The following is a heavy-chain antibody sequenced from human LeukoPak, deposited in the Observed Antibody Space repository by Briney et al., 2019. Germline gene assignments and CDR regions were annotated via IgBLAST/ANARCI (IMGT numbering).Heavy chain of an antibody. CDR3: ARVEYYYGSGSGYHYYYYMVV. CDR1: GGTFSSYA. Sequence: SVKVSCKASGGTFSSYAISWVRQAPGQGLEWMGGIIPIFGTANYAQKFQGRVTITTDESTSTAYMELSSLRSEDTAVYYCARVEYYYGSGSGYHYYYYMVVWGKGTTVSVSS. V-gene: IGHV1-69*05. CDR2: IIPIFGTA. D-gene: IGHD3-10*01. J-gene: IGHJ6*03.